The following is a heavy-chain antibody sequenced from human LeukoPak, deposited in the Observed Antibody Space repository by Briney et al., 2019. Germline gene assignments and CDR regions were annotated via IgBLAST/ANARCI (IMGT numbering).Heavy chain of an antibody. V-gene: IGHV3-49*04. J-gene: IGHJ4*02. CDR3: SRGLTESGAKYYSDH. CDR2: IRSRLYGGAA. CDR1: GFNFGDYA. Sequence: GGSLRLSCTGSGFNFGDYAMSRVRQAPGKGLEWVGLIRSRLYGGAAEYGASVNGRFTVSRDDSQRIAYLQMNSLKTDDTAVYYCSRGLTESGAKYYSDHWGQGTLVTVSS. D-gene: IGHD4/OR15-4a*01.